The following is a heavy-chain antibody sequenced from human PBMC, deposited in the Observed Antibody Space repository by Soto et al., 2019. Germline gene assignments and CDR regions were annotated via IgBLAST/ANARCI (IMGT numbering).Heavy chain of an antibody. CDR2: INHSGST. V-gene: IGHV4-34*01. CDR3: ARGKTRYYDSSGYYPSNYGMDV. J-gene: IGHJ6*02. CDR1: GGSFSGYY. Sequence: SETLSLTCAVYGGSFSGYYWSWIRQPPGKGLEWIGEINHSGSTNYNPSLKSRVTISVDTSKNQSSLKLSSVTAADTAVYYCARGKTRYYDSSGYYPSNYGMDVWGQGTTVTVSS. D-gene: IGHD3-22*01.